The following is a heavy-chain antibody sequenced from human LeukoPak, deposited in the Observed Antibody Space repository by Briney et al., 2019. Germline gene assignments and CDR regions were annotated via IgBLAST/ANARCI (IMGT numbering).Heavy chain of an antibody. D-gene: IGHD2-15*01. V-gene: IGHV1-2*02. CDR1: GYIFTGYY. J-gene: IGHJ6*03. CDR2: INPNSGDT. Sequence: AASVKVSCKASGYIFTGYYMHWVRQAPGQGLEWMGWINPNSGDTNYAQKFQGRVTITRNTSISTAYMELSSLRSEDTAVYYCARVMSLYCSGGSCWRIVYYYYMDVWGKGTTVTVSS. CDR3: ARVMSLYCSGGSCWRIVYYYYMDV.